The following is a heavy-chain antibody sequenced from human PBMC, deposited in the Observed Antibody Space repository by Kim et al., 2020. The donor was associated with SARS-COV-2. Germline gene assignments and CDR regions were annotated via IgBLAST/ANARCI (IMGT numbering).Heavy chain of an antibody. CDR2: IIPIFGTA. CDR1: GGTFSSYA. CDR3: ARDMPNYGDYGYFQH. J-gene: IGHJ1*01. V-gene: IGHV1-69*13. Sequence: SVKVSCKASGGTFSSYAISWVRQAPGQGLEWMGGIIPIFGTANYAQKFQGRVTITADESTSTAYMELSSLRSEDTTVYYCARDMPNYGDYGYFQHWGQGTLVTVSS. D-gene: IGHD4-17*01.